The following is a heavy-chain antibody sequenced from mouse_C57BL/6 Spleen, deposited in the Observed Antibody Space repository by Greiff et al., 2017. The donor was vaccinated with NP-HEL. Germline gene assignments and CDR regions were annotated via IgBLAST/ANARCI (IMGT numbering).Heavy chain of an antibody. CDR2: INPSNGGT. J-gene: IGHJ2*01. D-gene: IGHD2-3*01. CDR3: ARAGIGYSFFDY. V-gene: IGHV1-53*01. Sequence: QVQLKQPGTELVKPGASVKLSCKASGYTFTSYWMHWVKQRPGQGLEWIGNINPSNGGTNYNEKFKSKATLTVDKSSSTAYMQLSSLTSEDSAVYYCARAGIGYSFFDYWGQGTTLTVSS. CDR1: GYTFTSYW.